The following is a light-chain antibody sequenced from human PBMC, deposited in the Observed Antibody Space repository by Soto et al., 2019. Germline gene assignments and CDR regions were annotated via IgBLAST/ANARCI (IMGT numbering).Light chain of an antibody. Sequence: DIQMTQSPSSLSASVGDRVTITCRASQSISSYLNWYQQKPGKAPKLLIYAASSLQSGVPSRFSGSGSGTEFTLTISSLQPEDFASYYCQQIYSTLFTFGPGTKVDIK. CDR2: AAS. V-gene: IGKV1-39*01. CDR3: QQIYSTLFT. CDR1: QSISSY. J-gene: IGKJ3*01.